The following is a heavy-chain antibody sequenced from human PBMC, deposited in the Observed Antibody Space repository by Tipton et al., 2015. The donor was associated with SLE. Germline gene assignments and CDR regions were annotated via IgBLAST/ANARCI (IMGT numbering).Heavy chain of an antibody. CDR3: ARVLDRDGYNFFGAFDI. CDR2: LNPNSGNT. CDR1: GYTFTNYD. V-gene: IGHV1-8*01. J-gene: IGHJ3*02. Sequence: QSGPEVKKPGASVKVSCKASGYTFTNYDTTWVRQATGQGPEWMGWLNPNSGNTGYPQKFQGRVTMTRNTSISTAYMELSSLRSEDTAVYYCARVLDRDGYNFFGAFDIWGQGTMVTVSS. D-gene: IGHD5-24*01.